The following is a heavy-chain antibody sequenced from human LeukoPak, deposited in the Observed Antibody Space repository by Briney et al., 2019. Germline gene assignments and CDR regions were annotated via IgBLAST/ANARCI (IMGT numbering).Heavy chain of an antibody. CDR2: IYYSGST. D-gene: IGHD6-13*01. Sequence: SETLSLTCTVSGGSISSSGYYWGWIRQPPGKGLEWIGSIYYSGSTYYNPSLKSRVTISVDTSKNQFSLKLSSVTAADTAVCYCARTIAAAGQRYFDLWGRGTLVTVSS. CDR1: GGSISSSGYY. V-gene: IGHV4-39*01. CDR3: ARTIAAAGQRYFDL. J-gene: IGHJ2*01.